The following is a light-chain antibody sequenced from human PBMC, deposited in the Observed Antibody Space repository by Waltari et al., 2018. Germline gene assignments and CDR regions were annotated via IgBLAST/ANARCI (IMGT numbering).Light chain of an antibody. Sequence: EIVLTQSPGTLSLSPGERATLSCRASQSVSSIYLAWYQQKPGQAPRLLIYGASSRATGIPDRFSGSGSGTDFTLTISRLEPEDFAVHYCQQYDSSPMYTFGQGTKLEIK. V-gene: IGKV3-20*01. CDR2: GAS. J-gene: IGKJ2*01. CDR1: QSVSSIY. CDR3: QQYDSSPMYT.